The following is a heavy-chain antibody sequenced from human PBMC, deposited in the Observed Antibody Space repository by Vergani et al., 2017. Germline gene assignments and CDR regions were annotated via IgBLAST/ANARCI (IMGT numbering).Heavy chain of an antibody. D-gene: IGHD2-21*01. CDR2: IIPIFGTA. Sequence: QVQLVQSGAEVKKPGSSVKVSCKASGGTFSSYAISWVRQAPGQGLEWMGGIIPIFGTANYAQKFQGRVTITADESTSTAYMELSSLRSEDTAVYYCARDTADCGGDCYSEWWFDPWGQGTLVTVSS. CDR3: ARDTADCGGDCYSEWWFDP. CDR1: GGTFSSYA. J-gene: IGHJ5*02. V-gene: IGHV1-69*01.